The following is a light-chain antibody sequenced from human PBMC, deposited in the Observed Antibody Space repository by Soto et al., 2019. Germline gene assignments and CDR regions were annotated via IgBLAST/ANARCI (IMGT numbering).Light chain of an antibody. V-gene: IGLV2-8*01. Sequence: ALTQPPSASGSPGQSVTISCTGTSIDVGGYNYVSWYQQHPGKAPKLMIYEVNKRPSGVPDRFSGSKSGNTASLTVSGLQAEDEADYYCSSYAGSSNVFXTGTKGTVL. J-gene: IGLJ1*01. CDR2: EVN. CDR1: SIDVGGYNY. CDR3: SSYAGSSNV.